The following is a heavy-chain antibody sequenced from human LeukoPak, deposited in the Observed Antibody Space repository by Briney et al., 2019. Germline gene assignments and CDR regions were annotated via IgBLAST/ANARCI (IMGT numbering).Heavy chain of an antibody. Sequence: ASVKVSCKASGYTFTSYGISWVRQAPGQGLEWMGWISAYNGNTNYAQKLQGRVTMITDTSTSTAYMELRSLRSDDTAVYYCARAIRGYSYGDASDYWGQGTLVTVSS. CDR3: ARAIRGYSYGDASDY. CDR1: GYTFTSYG. J-gene: IGHJ4*02. CDR2: ISAYNGNT. V-gene: IGHV1-18*01. D-gene: IGHD5-18*01.